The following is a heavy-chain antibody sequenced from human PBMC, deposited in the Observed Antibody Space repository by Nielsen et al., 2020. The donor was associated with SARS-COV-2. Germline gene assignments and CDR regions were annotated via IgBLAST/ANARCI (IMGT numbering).Heavy chain of an antibody. J-gene: IGHJ6*02. Sequence: GESLKISCVASGFTFSNYWMSWVRQAPGKGLEWVANIKTDGSEIYYADSVRGRFTISRDNAMSSLFLQINSLRADDTAVYYCARRMGTESGNGMDVWGQGTAVTVSS. CDR3: ARRMGTESGNGMDV. CDR1: GFTFSNYW. D-gene: IGHD7-27*01. CDR2: IKTDGSEI. V-gene: IGHV3-7*03.